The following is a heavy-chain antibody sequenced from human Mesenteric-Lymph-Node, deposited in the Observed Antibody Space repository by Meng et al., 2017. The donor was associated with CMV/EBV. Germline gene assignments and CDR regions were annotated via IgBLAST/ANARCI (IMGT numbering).Heavy chain of an antibody. Sequence: ETLSLTCAASGFTFSRSWMSWVRQAPGKGLEWVANIKQDGSEKHYMSAVKGRFTISRDNAKNSLHLQMNSLRAEDTAVYYCARSFGGNSDYWGQGTLVTVSS. V-gene: IGHV3-7*01. CDR1: GFTFSRSW. CDR3: ARSFGGNSDY. J-gene: IGHJ4*02. CDR2: IKQDGSEK. D-gene: IGHD4-23*01.